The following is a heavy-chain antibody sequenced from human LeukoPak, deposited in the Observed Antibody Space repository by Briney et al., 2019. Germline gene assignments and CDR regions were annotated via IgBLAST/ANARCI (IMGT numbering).Heavy chain of an antibody. CDR2: TYYRSKWYN. V-gene: IGHV6-1*01. CDR1: GDSVSSNSAA. J-gene: IGHJ4*02. D-gene: IGHD3-22*01. Sequence: SQTLSLTCAISGDSVSSNSAAWNWIGQSPSRGLEWLGRTYYRSKWYNDYAVSVKSRITINPDTSKNQFSLQLNSVTPEDTAVYYCARVVTSYDSSGPHYYFDYWGQGTLVTVSS. CDR3: ARVVTSYDSSGPHYYFDY.